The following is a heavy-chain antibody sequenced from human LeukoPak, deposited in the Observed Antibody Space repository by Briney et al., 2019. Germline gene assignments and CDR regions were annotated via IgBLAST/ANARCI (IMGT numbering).Heavy chain of an antibody. D-gene: IGHD3-22*01. CDR1: GFTFSSYG. J-gene: IGHJ4*02. V-gene: IGHV3-30*02. CDR3: AKDYYDSSGYYYPNFDY. Sequence: PGGSLRLSCAASGFTFSSYGMHWVRQAPGKGLEWVAVIWYDGSNKYYADSVKGRFTISRDNSKNTLYLQMNSLRAEDTAVYYCAKDYYDSSGYYYPNFDYWGQGTLVTVSS. CDR2: IWYDGSNK.